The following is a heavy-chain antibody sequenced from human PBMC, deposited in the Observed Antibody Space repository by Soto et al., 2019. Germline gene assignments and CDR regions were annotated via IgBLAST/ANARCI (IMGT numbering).Heavy chain of an antibody. D-gene: IGHD3-10*02. V-gene: IGHV4-4*07. CDR1: GTYVTSFS. Sequence: SETLSLTCAVSGTYVTSFSWIWVRQPPGRGLEWVGRIYIRGSPNYNPSLEGRITTSIDTSKNEVSLNLRSVTAADTAIYFCAGNPYVRGNYFFFDPWGRGSLVTVSS. J-gene: IGHJ5*02. CDR3: AGNPYVRGNYFFFDP. CDR2: IYIRGSP.